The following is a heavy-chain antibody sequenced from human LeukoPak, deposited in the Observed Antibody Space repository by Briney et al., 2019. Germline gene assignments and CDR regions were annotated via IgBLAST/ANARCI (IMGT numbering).Heavy chain of an antibody. CDR1: GGSISSSSYY. V-gene: IGHV4-61*05. D-gene: IGHD1-26*01. Sequence: SETLSLTCTVSGGSISSSSYYWGWIRQPPGKGLEWIGYIYYSGTTNYNPSLKSRVTISVDTSKSQFSLKLSSVTAADTAVYYCARVSRGSGTYYFDYWGQGTLVTVSS. J-gene: IGHJ4*02. CDR3: ARVSRGSGTYYFDY. CDR2: IYYSGTT.